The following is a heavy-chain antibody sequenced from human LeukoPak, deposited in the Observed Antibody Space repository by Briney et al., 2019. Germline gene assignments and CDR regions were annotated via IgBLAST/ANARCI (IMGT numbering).Heavy chain of an antibody. CDR1: GFTFSSYE. CDR3: ARVYSGSFDY. J-gene: IGHJ4*02. CDR2: IYSGGST. Sequence: GGSLRLSCAASGFTFSSYEMNWVRQAPGSGLEWVSLIYSGGSTYYADSVKGRFTLSRDNSKNTLYLQMNSLRAEDSAVYYCARVYSGSFDYWGQGTLVTVSS. V-gene: IGHV3-53*01. D-gene: IGHD5-12*01.